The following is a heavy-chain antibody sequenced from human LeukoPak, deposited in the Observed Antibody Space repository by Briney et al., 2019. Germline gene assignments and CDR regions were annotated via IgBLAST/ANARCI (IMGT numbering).Heavy chain of an antibody. D-gene: IGHD3-10*01. CDR3: ARDLRITMVRGPEGY. Sequence: PSETLSLTCTVSGGSISSYYWSWIRQPPGKGLEWIGYIYYSGSTNYNPSLKSRVTISVDTSKNQFSLKLSSVTAADTAVYYCARDLRITMVRGPEGYWGQGTLVTVSS. J-gene: IGHJ4*02. CDR1: GGSISSYY. V-gene: IGHV4-59*01. CDR2: IYYSGST.